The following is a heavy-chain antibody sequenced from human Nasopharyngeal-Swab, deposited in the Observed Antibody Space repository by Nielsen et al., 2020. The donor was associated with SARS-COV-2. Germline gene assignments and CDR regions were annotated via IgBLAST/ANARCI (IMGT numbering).Heavy chain of an antibody. Sequence: GESLKISCAASGFTFSNYAMSWVRQAPGKGLEWVSGISGSGGSTYYADSVKGRFTISRDNSKNTLYVQMKSLRAEDTAVYYCAKETYNYDSIFDYWGQGTLVTVSS. CDR1: GFTFSNYA. V-gene: IGHV3-23*01. CDR3: AKETYNYDSIFDY. D-gene: IGHD5-12*01. J-gene: IGHJ4*02. CDR2: ISGSGGST.